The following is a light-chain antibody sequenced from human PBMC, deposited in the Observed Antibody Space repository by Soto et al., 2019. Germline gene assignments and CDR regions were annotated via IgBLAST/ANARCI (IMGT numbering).Light chain of an antibody. CDR3: QHYSSSPTT. J-gene: IGKJ1*01. V-gene: IGKV3-20*01. CDR2: AAS. Sequence: EIVLTQSPGTLSFSPGERATLSCRASQSVSKYLGWYQQKPGQAPRLLIYAASNRATGIPDRFSGSGSGTDFTLTIRRLEPEDFAVYYCQHYSSSPTTFGHGTKV. CDR1: QSVSKY.